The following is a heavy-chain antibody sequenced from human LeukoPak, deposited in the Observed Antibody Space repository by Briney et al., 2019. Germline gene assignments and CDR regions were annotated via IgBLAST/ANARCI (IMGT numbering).Heavy chain of an antibody. CDR1: GGSFSTNS. Sequence: SETLSLTCAVYGGSFSTNSYSWIRQPPGKGLEWIGEINQSGAINYNGSLKNRVTISVDTSKNQFSLKVRSVTAADTAVYYCAREAFTLVGVVITNLATWFDPWGQGTLVAVAS. D-gene: IGHD3-3*01. CDR2: INQSGAI. J-gene: IGHJ5*02. CDR3: AREAFTLVGVVITNLATWFDP. V-gene: IGHV4-34*01.